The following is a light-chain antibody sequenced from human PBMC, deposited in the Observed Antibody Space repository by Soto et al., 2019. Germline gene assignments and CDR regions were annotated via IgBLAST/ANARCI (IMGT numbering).Light chain of an antibody. CDR2: DAS. CDR3: QQYNGYPLT. V-gene: IGKV1-5*01. J-gene: IGKJ4*01. CDR1: QSINNW. Sequence: DTQMTQSPSTLSASVGGRVTITCRASQSINNWLAWYQQKPGKAPKLLIYDASSLESGVPSRFSGSGSGTEFTLTINSLQHDDFATYYCQQYNGYPLTFGGGTKVEIK.